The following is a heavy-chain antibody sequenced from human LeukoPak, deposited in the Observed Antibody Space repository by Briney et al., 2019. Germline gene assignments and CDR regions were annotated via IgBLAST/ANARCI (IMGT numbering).Heavy chain of an antibody. Sequence: GGSLRLSCAASGFTFSSYSMNWVRQAPGKGLEWVSSISSSSSYIYYADSVKGRFTISRDNAKNSLHLQMNSLRAEDTAVYYCARLLTGSPFDYWGQGTLVTVSS. J-gene: IGHJ4*02. CDR1: GFTFSSYS. CDR2: ISSSSSYI. V-gene: IGHV3-21*01. D-gene: IGHD3-9*01. CDR3: ARLLTGSPFDY.